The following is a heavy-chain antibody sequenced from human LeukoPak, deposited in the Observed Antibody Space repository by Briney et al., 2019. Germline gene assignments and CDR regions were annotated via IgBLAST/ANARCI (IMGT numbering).Heavy chain of an antibody. CDR1: YX. CDR2: XXXXGXST. D-gene: IGHD2-2*01. CDR3: ARDLQFGWYQLLPLEGNGMDV. J-gene: IGHJ6*02. V-gene: IGHV3-74*01. Sequence: YXXDXVRHAPGXXLVXXXXXXXXGXSTSYADSVKGRFTICRDNGKNTLYLQMNSLRAEDTAVYYCARDLQFGWYQLLPLEGNGMDVWGQGTTVTVSS.